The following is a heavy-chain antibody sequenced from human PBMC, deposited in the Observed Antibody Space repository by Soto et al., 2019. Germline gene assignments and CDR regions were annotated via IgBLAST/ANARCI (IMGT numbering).Heavy chain of an antibody. CDR1: GYTFTGYF. D-gene: IGHD3-16*02. Sequence: ASVKVSCKASGYTFTGYFIHWLRQAPGQGLEWMGSINPNSGSRRFAQTFQGRSTMTRDTYTSTVYMELRTLRSEDTAIYYCARSSAGVFGIIIEGSNWLATWGQGSLVTVPS. CDR3: ARSSAGVFGIIIEGSNWLAT. V-gene: IGHV1-46*01. J-gene: IGHJ5*02. CDR2: INPNSGSR.